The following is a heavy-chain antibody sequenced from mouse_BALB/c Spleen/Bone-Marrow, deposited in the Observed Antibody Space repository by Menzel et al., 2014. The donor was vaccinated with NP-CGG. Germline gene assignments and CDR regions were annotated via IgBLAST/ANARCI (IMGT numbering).Heavy chain of an antibody. V-gene: IGHV5-17*02. CDR2: ISSGSSTI. CDR1: GFTFSSFG. D-gene: IGHD2-1*01. Sequence: EVKLMESGGGLVQPGGSRKLSCAASGFTFSSFGMHWVRQAPEKGLEWVAYISSGSSTIYYADTVKGRFTISRDNPKNTLFLQMTSLRSEDTAMYYCARSDGNYGYAMDYWGQGTSVTVSS. CDR3: ARSDGNYGYAMDY. J-gene: IGHJ4*01.